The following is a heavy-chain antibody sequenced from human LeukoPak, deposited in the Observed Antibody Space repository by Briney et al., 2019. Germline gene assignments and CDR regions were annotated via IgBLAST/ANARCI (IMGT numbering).Heavy chain of an antibody. D-gene: IGHD1-26*01. V-gene: IGHV1-46*01. CDR2: INTSGGST. CDR1: GYTFTSYY. J-gene: IGHJ4*02. Sequence: GASVKVSCKASGYTFTSYYMHWVRQAPGQGLEWMGIINTSGGSTSYAQKFQGRVTMTRDTPTSTVYMELSSLRSEDTAVYYCARDGSGELPATGFDYWGQGTLVTVSS. CDR3: ARDGSGELPATGFDY.